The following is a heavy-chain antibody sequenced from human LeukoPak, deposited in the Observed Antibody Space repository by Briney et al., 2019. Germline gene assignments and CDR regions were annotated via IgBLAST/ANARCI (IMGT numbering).Heavy chain of an antibody. D-gene: IGHD5-12*01. CDR2: ISGSGDRT. Sequence: GGSLRLSCAASGFTFSNYAMSWVRQAPGKGLEWVSIISGSGDRTYYADSVKGRFTISRDNSKNTLYLLMKSLRAEDTAVYYCAKGGGYEAQYYYYYLDVWGKGTTVTISS. J-gene: IGHJ6*03. V-gene: IGHV3-23*01. CDR3: AKGGGYEAQYYYYYLDV. CDR1: GFTFSNYA.